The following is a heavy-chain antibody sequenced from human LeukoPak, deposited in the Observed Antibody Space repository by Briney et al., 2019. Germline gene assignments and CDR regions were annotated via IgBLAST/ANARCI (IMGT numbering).Heavy chain of an antibody. CDR1: GYAFTSYG. CDR2: ISAYNGNT. V-gene: IGHV1-18*01. D-gene: IGHD6-19*01. J-gene: IGHJ1*01. Sequence: ASVKVSCKASGYAFTSYGISWVRRAPGQGLEWMGWISAYNGNTNYAQKLQGRVTMTTDTSTSTAYMELRSLRSDDTAVYYCARDTTEDIAVAGTLYFQHWGQGTLVTVSS. CDR3: ARDTTEDIAVAGTLYFQH.